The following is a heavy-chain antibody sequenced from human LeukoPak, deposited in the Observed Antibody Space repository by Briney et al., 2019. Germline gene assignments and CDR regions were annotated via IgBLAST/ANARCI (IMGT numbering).Heavy chain of an antibody. D-gene: IGHD6-13*01. Sequence: AISGRGGSTYYADSVKGRFTMARENGKNKMYLKMDSLRAEDTAVYYCAKDLGAAAAPFDYWGQGTLVTVSS. CDR3: AKDLGAAAAPFDY. V-gene: IGHV3-23*01. J-gene: IGHJ4*02. CDR2: ISGRGGST.